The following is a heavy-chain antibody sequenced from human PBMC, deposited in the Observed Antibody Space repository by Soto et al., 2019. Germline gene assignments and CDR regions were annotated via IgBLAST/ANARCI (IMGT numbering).Heavy chain of an antibody. J-gene: IGHJ3*02. Sequence: QVQLVQSGAEVKKPGSSVKVSCKASGGTFSSYTISWVRQAPGQGLEWMGRIIPILGIANYAQKFQGRVTITADKSTKSAYLELSSLRSGDTGVYYCAGGPPGSSSSWSGGAFDIWGQGTMVTVSS. V-gene: IGHV1-69*02. CDR1: GGTFSSYT. D-gene: IGHD6-13*01. CDR2: IIPILGIA. CDR3: AGGPPGSSSSWSGGAFDI.